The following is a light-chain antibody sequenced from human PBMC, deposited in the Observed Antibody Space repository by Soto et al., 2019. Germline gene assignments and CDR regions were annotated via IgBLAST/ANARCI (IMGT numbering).Light chain of an antibody. J-gene: IGKJ4*01. V-gene: IGKV1-39*01. CDR2: GAT. CDR3: PQSYRPPLT. CDR1: QSISSY. Sequence: DIQMTQSPSSLSASVGDRVTITCRASQSISSYLNWYQQKPGKAPKLLIFGATSFQGGVPSRFSGRGSGTDITLTITTVPLEDFSTYYCPQSYRPPLTFGGGTKVEI.